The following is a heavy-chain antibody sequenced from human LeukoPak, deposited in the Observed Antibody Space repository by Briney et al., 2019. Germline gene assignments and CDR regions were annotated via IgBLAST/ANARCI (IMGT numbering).Heavy chain of an antibody. V-gene: IGHV1-2*02. Sequence: ASVMVSCKASGYTFTNYYMHWVRQAPGQGFEWMGWINPNSGAINYAQKFRGRVTMTRDTSISTAYMELNSLTSDDTAVYWCTRILPYFYDGRGQYPFDFWGQGTLVTVST. CDR2: INPNSGAI. CDR3: TRILPYFYDGRGQYPFDF. J-gene: IGHJ4*02. D-gene: IGHD3-22*01. CDR1: GYTFTNYY.